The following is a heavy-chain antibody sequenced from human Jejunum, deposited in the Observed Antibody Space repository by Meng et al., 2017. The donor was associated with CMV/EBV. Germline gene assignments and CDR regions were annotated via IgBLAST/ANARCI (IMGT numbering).Heavy chain of an antibody. V-gene: IGHV4-39*01. CDR1: GGSISSRGFW. CDR2: MYYSGTT. J-gene: IGHJ4*02. Sequence: LQLQESGPGLVKTSETPPLTCTVSGGSISSRGFWWAWIRRPPGEGLEWIGTMYYSGTTYYNPSLKSRVTISVDTSKSQFSLKLSSVTAADTAVYYCARQVCSSGCHHFDYWGQGTLVTVSS. D-gene: IGHD6-19*01. CDR3: ARQVCSSGCHHFDY.